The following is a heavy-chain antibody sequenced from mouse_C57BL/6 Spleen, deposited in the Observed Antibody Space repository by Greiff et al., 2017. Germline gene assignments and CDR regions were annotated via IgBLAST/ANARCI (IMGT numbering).Heavy chain of an antibody. Sequence: QLQQSGAELVRPGASVTLSCKASGYTFTDYEMHWVKQTPVHGLEWIGAIDPETGGTAYNQKFKGKAILTADKSSSTAYMELRSLTSEDSAVYYCTRGVDPAWFAYWGQGTLVTVSA. CDR3: TRGVDPAWFAY. CDR1: GYTFTDYE. CDR2: IDPETGGT. D-gene: IGHD1-3*01. J-gene: IGHJ3*01. V-gene: IGHV1-15*01.